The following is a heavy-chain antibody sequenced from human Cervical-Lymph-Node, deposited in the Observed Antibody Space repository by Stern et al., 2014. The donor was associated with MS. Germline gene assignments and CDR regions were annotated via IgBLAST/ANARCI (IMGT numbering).Heavy chain of an antibody. V-gene: IGHV1-46*01. D-gene: IGHD4-23*01. CDR1: GYPFTKYY. CDR2: ITPSSGST. J-gene: IGHJ4*02. Sequence: VQLVQSETEVKKPGASVKVSCKSSGYPFTKYYMYWVRQAPGQGLEWMGVITPSSGSTNYAQNFQGRVTMTSDTSTNTVYMELNSLRSADTAVYYCARGVDYGGNFFDYWGQGTLVTVSS. CDR3: ARGVDYGGNFFDY.